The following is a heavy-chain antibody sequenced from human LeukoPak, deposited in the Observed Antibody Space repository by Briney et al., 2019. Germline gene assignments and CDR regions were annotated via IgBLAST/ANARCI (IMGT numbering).Heavy chain of an antibody. J-gene: IGHJ4*02. Sequence: QSGGSLRLFCAASTLIFSNYWMSWVRQAPGKGLEWVANIKQDGSEKYYVDSVKGRFTISRDNAKNSLYLQMNSLRAEDTAVYYCARDPSGWYYFDYWGQGTLVTVSS. CDR1: TLIFSNYW. CDR3: ARDPSGWYYFDY. CDR2: IKQDGSEK. D-gene: IGHD6-19*01. V-gene: IGHV3-7*01.